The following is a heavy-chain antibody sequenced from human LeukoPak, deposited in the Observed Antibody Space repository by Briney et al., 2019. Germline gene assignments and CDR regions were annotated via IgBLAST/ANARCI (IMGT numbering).Heavy chain of an antibody. V-gene: IGHV3-9*01. D-gene: IGHD3-9*01. CDR3: AKDWEYDTLTGYFDY. Sequence: GGSLRLSCAASGFTFDDYAMHWVRQAPGKGLEWVSGISWNSGSIGYADSVKGRFTISRDNAKNSLYLQMNSLRAEDTALYYCAKDWEYDTLTGYFDYWGQGTLVTVSS. CDR2: ISWNSGSI. J-gene: IGHJ4*02. CDR1: GFTFDDYA.